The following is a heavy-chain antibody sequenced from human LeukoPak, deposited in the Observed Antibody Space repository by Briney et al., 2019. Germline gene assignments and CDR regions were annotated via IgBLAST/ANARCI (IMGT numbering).Heavy chain of an antibody. D-gene: IGHD5-12*01. CDR1: GGSVSSGSYY. CDR2: TYYSEST. CDR3: ARGVDIEASTGLDY. V-gene: IGHV4-61*01. J-gene: IGHJ4*02. Sequence: SETLSLTCTVSGGSVSSGSYYWTWIRQPPGKGLEWIGYTYYSESTNYNPSLKSRVTISGDTSKNQFSLKLSSVTAADTAVYYCARGVDIEASTGLDYWGQGTLVTVSS.